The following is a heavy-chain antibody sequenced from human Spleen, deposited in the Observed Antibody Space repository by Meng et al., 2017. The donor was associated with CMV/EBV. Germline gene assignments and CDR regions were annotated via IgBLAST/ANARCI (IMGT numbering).Heavy chain of an antibody. CDR2: ISWNSART. D-gene: IGHD2-2*01. V-gene: IGHV3-9*01. CDR3: ARVSAPLVVPAARARWFDP. Sequence: SLKISCAASGFIFDDYAMHWVRQAPGKGLEWVSCISWNSARTGYADSVRGRFTISRDNAKNSLYLQMNSLRAEDTAVYYCARVSAPLVVPAARARWFDPWGQGTLVTVSS. J-gene: IGHJ5*02. CDR1: GFIFDDYA.